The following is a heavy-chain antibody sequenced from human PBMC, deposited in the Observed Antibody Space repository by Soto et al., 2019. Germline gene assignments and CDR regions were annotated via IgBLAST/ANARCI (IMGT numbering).Heavy chain of an antibody. CDR3: ARDDYPYYDDSSGYHFDY. CDR2: ISDSSSTI. CDR1: GFTFNTYN. Sequence: GGSLRLSCAASGFTFNTYNMNWVRQAPGKGLEWVSYISDSSSTIHYADSVKGRFTISRDNAKNSLYLQMNSRRAEDTAVYYCARDDYPYYDDSSGYHFDYWGQGALVTVSS. J-gene: IGHJ4*02. D-gene: IGHD3-22*01. V-gene: IGHV3-48*01.